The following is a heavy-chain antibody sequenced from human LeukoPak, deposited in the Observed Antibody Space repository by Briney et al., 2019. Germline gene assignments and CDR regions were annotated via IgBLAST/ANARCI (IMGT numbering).Heavy chain of an antibody. V-gene: IGHV4-39*07. CDR2: IYYSGST. D-gene: IGHD6-19*01. J-gene: IGHJ4*02. Sequence: PSETLSLTCTVAGGSISSSSYYWGWLRQPPGKGLEWIGSIYYSGSTYYNPSLKSRVTISVDTSNNQFSLKLSSVTAAVTGVYYCARTSSEGIFDYWGQGTLVTVSS. CDR1: GGSISSSSYY. CDR3: ARTSSEGIFDY.